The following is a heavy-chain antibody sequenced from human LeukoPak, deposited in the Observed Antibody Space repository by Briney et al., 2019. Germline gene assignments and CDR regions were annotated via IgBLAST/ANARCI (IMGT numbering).Heavy chain of an antibody. J-gene: IGHJ4*02. D-gene: IGHD2-15*01. Sequence: AGSLSLSCAASGFTCSSYSMAWVRQAPGKGLEWVSSISSGSTSIYYADSLKGRFTISRDNAENSLYLQMNSLRVEDTAIYYCARVSSMSTPSHNFDYWGQGTLVTVSS. CDR3: ARVSSMSTPSHNFDY. CDR2: ISSGSTSI. CDR1: GFTCSSYS. V-gene: IGHV3-21*01.